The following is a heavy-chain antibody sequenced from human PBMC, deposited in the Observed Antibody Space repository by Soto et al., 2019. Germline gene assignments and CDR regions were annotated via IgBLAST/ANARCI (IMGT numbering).Heavy chain of an antibody. CDR1: ELSSSNHA. J-gene: IGHJ4*02. CDR2: ISGSDGGA. D-gene: IGHD5-18*01. CDR3: ASGGLHGYTNGGLSYFHS. V-gene: IGHV3-23*01. Sequence: EVHLLESGGGLVQPGGSLRLSCAASELSSSNHAMTWVRQAPGKGLEWVSGISGSDGGAYYADSVKGRFTISRDNSTNTLYLQMNSLRVEDTAVYYCASGGLHGYTNGGLSYFHSWGQGTLVTVSS.